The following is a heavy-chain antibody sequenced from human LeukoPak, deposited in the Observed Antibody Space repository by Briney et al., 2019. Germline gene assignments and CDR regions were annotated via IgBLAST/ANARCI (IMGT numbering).Heavy chain of an antibody. J-gene: IGHJ4*02. CDR3: ARAGYSSGWFVPFDL. Sequence: GGSLRLSCAASGFTFDDYAMHWVRQAPGKGLEWVSLTTWDAGSTYYADSVKGRFTISRDNSKNSLYLQMNSLRAEDTAMYYCARAGYSSGWFVPFDLWGQGTLVTVSS. D-gene: IGHD6-19*01. CDR2: TTWDAGST. V-gene: IGHV3-43D*03. CDR1: GFTFDDYA.